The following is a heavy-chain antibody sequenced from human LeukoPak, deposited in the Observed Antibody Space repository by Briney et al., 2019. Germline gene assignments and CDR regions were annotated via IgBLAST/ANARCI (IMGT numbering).Heavy chain of an antibody. CDR2: INHSGST. D-gene: IGHD4-11*01. CDR3: ARDYRILPFDY. Sequence: SETLSLTCTVSGGSISSYYWSWIRQPPGKGLEWIGEINHSGSTNYNPSLKSRVTISVDTSKNQFSLKLSSVTAADTAVYYCARDYRILPFDYWGQGTLVTVSS. CDR1: GGSISSYY. V-gene: IGHV4-34*01. J-gene: IGHJ4*02.